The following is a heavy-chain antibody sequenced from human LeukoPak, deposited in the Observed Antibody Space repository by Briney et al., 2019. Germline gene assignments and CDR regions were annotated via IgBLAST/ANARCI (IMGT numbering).Heavy chain of an antibody. CDR1: GYTFTSYG. J-gene: IGHJ4*02. V-gene: IGHV1-18*01. CDR2: ISAYNGNT. CDR3: ARDRALWFGELLLGY. D-gene: IGHD3-10*01. Sequence: ASVKVSCKASGYTFTSYGISWVRQAPGQGLEWMGWISAYNGNTNYAQKLQGRVTMTTDTSTSTAYMELRSLRSDDTAVYHCARDRALWFGELLLGYWGQGTLVTVSS.